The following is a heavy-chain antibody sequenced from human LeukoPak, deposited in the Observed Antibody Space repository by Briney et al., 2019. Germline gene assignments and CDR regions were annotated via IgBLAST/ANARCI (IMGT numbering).Heavy chain of an antibody. D-gene: IGHD6-19*01. CDR1: GGSISSYY. J-gene: IGHJ4*02. CDR2: IYYSGST. Sequence: PSETLSLTCTVSGGSISSYYWSWIRQPPGKGLEWIGYIYYSGSTNYNLSLTSRVTISVDTSKNHFSLKLSSLTAADTAVYYCARYSSGWYAYYFDYWGQGTLVTVSS. CDR3: ARYSSGWYAYYFDY. V-gene: IGHV4-59*01.